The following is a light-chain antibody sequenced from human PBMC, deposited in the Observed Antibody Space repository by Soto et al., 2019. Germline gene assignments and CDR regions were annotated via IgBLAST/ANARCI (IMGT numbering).Light chain of an antibody. CDR1: SSDVGGYNY. Sequence: QSARTQPASVSRSPGQSITISCTGTSSDVGGYNYVSWYQQHPGKAPKLMIYDVSNRPSGVSNRFSGSKSGDTASLTISGLQAEDESDYHCSSYTSSSTVVFGGGTKLTFL. CDR3: SSYTSSSTVV. CDR2: DVS. J-gene: IGLJ2*01. V-gene: IGLV2-14*01.